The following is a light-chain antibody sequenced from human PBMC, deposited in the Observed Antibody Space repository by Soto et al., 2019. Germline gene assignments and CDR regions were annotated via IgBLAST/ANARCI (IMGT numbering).Light chain of an antibody. CDR1: QSVSSSH. CDR3: QQYGSSLYT. J-gene: IGKJ2*01. V-gene: IGKV3-20*01. Sequence: EIVLTQSPGTLSLSPGERATLSCRASQSVSSSHLVWYQQKPGQAPRLLIYGASSRATGIPDRFSGSGSGTEFTLTISRLEPEDFAVYYCQQYGSSLYTFGQGTKLEIK. CDR2: GAS.